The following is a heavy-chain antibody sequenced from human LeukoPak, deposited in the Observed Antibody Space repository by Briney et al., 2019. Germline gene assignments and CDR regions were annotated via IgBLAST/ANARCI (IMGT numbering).Heavy chain of an antibody. J-gene: IGHJ4*02. CDR1: GYSISSGYY. Sequence: ETLSLTCTVSGYSISSGYYWGWIRQPPGKGLEWVSVIYSGGSTYYADSVKGRFTISRDNSKNTLYLQMNSLRAEDTAVYYCARERLDHFDYWGQGTLVTVSS. CDR2: IYSGGST. V-gene: IGHV3-66*01. D-gene: IGHD6-19*01. CDR3: ARERLDHFDY.